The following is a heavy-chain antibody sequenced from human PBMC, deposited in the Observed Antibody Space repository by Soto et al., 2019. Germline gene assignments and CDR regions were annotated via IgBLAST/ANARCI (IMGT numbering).Heavy chain of an antibody. V-gene: IGHV4-39*01. CDR2: IYYSGST. CDR1: GGSISSSSYY. CDR3: ARTYYDFWSGYPQRYFDY. J-gene: IGHJ4*02. Sequence: QLQLQESGPGLVKPSETLSLTCTVSGGSISSSSYYWGWIRQPPGKVLEWIGSIYYSGSTYYNPSLKSRVTISVDTSKNQFSLKLSSVTAADTAVYYCARTYYDFWSGYPQRYFDYWGQGTLVTVSS. D-gene: IGHD3-3*01.